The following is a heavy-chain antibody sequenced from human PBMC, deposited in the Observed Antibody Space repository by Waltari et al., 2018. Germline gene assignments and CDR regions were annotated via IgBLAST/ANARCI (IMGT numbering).Heavy chain of an antibody. CDR2: INPTSGDT. J-gene: IGHJ6*03. V-gene: IGHV1-2*02. Sequence: QVQLVQSGAEVKKPGASVRVSCKASGYTFTAYFLHWVRQAPGQGLEWMGWINPTSGDTKYAQKCQGRVTMTGDTSFSTAYMELSRLTSDDTAVYYCARGVSKSFYYYYYYMDVWGTGTTVTVS. CDR1: GYTFTAYF. D-gene: IGHD2-8*01. CDR3: ARGVSKSFYYYYYYMDV.